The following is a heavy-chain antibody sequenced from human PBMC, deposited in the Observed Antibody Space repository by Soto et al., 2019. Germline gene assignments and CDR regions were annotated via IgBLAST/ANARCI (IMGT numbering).Heavy chain of an antibody. CDR2: IKNKPNSYAT. CDR3: TRQSARWEDWFDP. V-gene: IGHV3-73*01. J-gene: IGHJ5*02. Sequence: GGSLRLSCAASGFTFSASAIHWVGQASGKGLEWIGHIKNKPNSYATTYAASVTGRFTISRDDSKNMAYLQMNSLKTEDTAIYYCTRQSARWEDWFDPWGQGTLLTVSS. D-gene: IGHD1-26*01. CDR1: GFTFSASA.